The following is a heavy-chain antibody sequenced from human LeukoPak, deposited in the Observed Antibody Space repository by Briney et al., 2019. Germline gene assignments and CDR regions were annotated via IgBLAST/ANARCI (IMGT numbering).Heavy chain of an antibody. CDR1: GFTFSSYA. CDR3: ATFQIVVVPAAEDFDY. J-gene: IGHJ4*02. CDR2: ISGGGDST. D-gene: IGHD2-2*01. V-gene: IGHV3-23*01. Sequence: GGSLRLSCAASGFTFSSYAMSWVRQAPGKGLEWVSGISGGGDSTYYADSVKGRFTISRDNSKNTLYLQMDSLRAEDTPVYYCATFQIVVVPAAEDFDYWGQGTLVTVSS.